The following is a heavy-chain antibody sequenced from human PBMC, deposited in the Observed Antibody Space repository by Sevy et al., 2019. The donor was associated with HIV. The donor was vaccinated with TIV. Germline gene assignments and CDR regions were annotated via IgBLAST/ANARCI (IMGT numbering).Heavy chain of an antibody. CDR2: IGTAGDT. Sequence: GGSLRLSCAASGFTFSSYDMHWDHQATGKGLEWVSAIGTAGDTYYPGTVKGRFTISRENAKNSLYLQMNSLRAGDTAVYYCARARYYGSGSYYYYYYGMDVWGQGTTVTVSS. V-gene: IGHV3-13*01. CDR3: ARARYYGSGSYYYYYYGMDV. D-gene: IGHD3-10*01. J-gene: IGHJ6*02. CDR1: GFTFSSYD.